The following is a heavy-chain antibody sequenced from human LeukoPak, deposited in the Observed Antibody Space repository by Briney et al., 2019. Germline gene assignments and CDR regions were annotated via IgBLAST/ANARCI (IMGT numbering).Heavy chain of an antibody. CDR3: ARVGSRIVGAGGVLLDFDY. CDR2: INPSGGST. CDR1: GYTFTSYY. J-gene: IGHJ4*02. Sequence: ASVKVSCKASGYTFTSYYMHWVRQAPGQGLEWMGIINPSGGSTSYAQKFQGRVTMTRDTSTSTVYMELSSLRPEDTAVYYCARVGSRIVGAGGVLLDFDYWSQGTLVTVSS. D-gene: IGHD1-26*01. V-gene: IGHV1-46*01.